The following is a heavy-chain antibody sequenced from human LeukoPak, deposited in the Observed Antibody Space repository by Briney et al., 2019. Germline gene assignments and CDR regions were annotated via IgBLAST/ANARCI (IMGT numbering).Heavy chain of an antibody. CDR2: MNPNSGNT. CDR3: ARGDCSSTSCQKGRSNYYYGMDV. V-gene: IGHV1-8*01. CDR1: GYTFTSYD. Sequence: ASVKVSCKASGYTFTSYDINWVRQAPGQGLEWMGWMNPNSGNTGYAQKFQGRVTMTRNTSISTAYMELSSLRSEDTAVYYCARGDCSSTSCQKGRSNYYYGMDVWGQGTTVTVSS. D-gene: IGHD2-2*01. J-gene: IGHJ6*02.